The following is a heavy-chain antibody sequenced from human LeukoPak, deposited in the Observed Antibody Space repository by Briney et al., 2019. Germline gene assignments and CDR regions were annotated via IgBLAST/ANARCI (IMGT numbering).Heavy chain of an antibody. Sequence: SETLSPTCTVSGYPISSGYYWGWIRQPPGKGLEWIGGIYHRGSTYYNPSLKSRVTISVDTSKNQFSLKLSSVTAADTAVYYCARHGVTAFLFDYWGQGTLVTVSS. J-gene: IGHJ4*02. V-gene: IGHV4-38-2*02. CDR2: IYHRGST. D-gene: IGHD2-21*02. CDR1: GYPISSGYY. CDR3: ARHGVTAFLFDY.